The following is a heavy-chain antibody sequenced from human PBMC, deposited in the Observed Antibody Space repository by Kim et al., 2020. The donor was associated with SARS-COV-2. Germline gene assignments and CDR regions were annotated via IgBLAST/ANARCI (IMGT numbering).Heavy chain of an antibody. V-gene: IGHV6-1*01. J-gene: IGHJ4*02. CDR1: GDSVSSNSGA. Sequence: SQTLSLTCAISGDSVSSNSGAWNWIRQSPSRGLEWLGRTYYRSKWYNVYAVSVKRRISISPDTSKNQFSLQLNSVTPGDTAVYYCASAFFLGHWGQGTLLTVSS. D-gene: IGHD3-3*01. CDR3: ASAFFLGH. CDR2: TYYRSKWYN.